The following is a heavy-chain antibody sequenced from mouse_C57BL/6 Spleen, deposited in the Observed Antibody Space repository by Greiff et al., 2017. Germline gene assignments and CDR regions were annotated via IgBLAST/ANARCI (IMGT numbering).Heavy chain of an antibody. D-gene: IGHD2-2*01. V-gene: IGHV1-72*01. CDR2: IDPNSGGT. CDR1: GYTFTSYW. Sequence: QVQLKQPGAELVKPGASVKLSCKASGYTFTSYWMHWVKQRPGRGLEWIGRIDPNSGGTKYNEKFKSKATLTVDKPSSTAYMQLSSLTSEDSAGYYCAREVGYPWFAYWGQGTLVTVSA. J-gene: IGHJ3*01. CDR3: AREVGYPWFAY.